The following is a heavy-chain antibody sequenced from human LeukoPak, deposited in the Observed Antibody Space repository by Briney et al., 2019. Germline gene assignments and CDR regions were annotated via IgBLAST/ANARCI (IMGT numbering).Heavy chain of an antibody. Sequence: SETLSLTCAVYGGSFSGYYWSWIRQPPGKGLEWIGEINHSGSTNYNPSLKSRVTISVDTSKNQFSLKLSSVTAADTAVYYCASEVSVGDYYGSGRLHDYWGQGTLVTVSS. V-gene: IGHV4-34*01. CDR2: INHSGST. CDR1: GGSFSGYY. D-gene: IGHD3-10*01. J-gene: IGHJ4*02. CDR3: ASEVSVGDYYGSGRLHDY.